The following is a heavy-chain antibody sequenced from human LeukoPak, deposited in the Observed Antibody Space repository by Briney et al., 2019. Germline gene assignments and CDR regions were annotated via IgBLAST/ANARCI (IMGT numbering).Heavy chain of an antibody. CDR2: ISAYNGKT. V-gene: IGHV1-18*01. Sequence: ASVKVSCKASGFKFSSYGINWVRQAPGQGPEWMGWISAYNGKTNYAQEFQGRVTMTTDTSTSTAYMELRSLRSDDTAVYYCAREGDYGYSYGRNWFDPWGQGTLVTVSS. CDR1: GFKFSSYG. CDR3: AREGDYGYSYGRNWFDP. D-gene: IGHD5-18*01. J-gene: IGHJ5*02.